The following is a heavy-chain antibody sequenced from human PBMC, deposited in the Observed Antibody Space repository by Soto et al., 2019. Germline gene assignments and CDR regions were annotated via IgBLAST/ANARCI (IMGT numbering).Heavy chain of an antibody. Sequence: SETLSLTCTVSGDSISGYHWSWIRQPAGKGLEWIGRIYSSGTTNYKASLKSRVIMSVDTSKNQLSLKMNSMTAADTAVYYCARDNGILATYDSSGRLYYYYGMDVWVQGTTVTVS. J-gene: IGHJ6*02. CDR1: GDSISGYH. D-gene: IGHD3-22*01. CDR2: IYSSGTT. V-gene: IGHV4-4*07. CDR3: ARDNGILATYDSSGRLYYYYGMDV.